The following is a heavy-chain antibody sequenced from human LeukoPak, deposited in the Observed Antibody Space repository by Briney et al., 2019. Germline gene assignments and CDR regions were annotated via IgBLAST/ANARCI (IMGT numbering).Heavy chain of an antibody. J-gene: IGHJ5*02. Sequence: SETLSLTCTVSGGSISNDYWSWIRQPAGKGLEWIGRIYTSGSTNYNPSLKSRVTMSVDTSKNQFSLKLSSVTAADTAVYYCARQVDTATVFSWFDPWGQGTLVTVSS. CDR2: IYTSGST. D-gene: IGHD5-18*01. CDR1: GGSISNDY. CDR3: ARQVDTATVFSWFDP. V-gene: IGHV4-4*07.